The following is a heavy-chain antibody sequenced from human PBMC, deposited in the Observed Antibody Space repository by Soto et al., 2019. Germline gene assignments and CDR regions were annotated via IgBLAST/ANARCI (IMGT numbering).Heavy chain of an antibody. CDR2: IHYSGST. CDR3: ARPGGYYDIPNFYELDY. CDR1: GGSISSSSYY. V-gene: IGHV4-39*07. Sequence: PSETLSLTCTVSGGSISSSSYYWGWIRQPPGKGLEWIGSIHYSGSTNYNPSLKSRVTISVDTSKNQFSLKLSSVSAADTAVYYCARPGGYYDIPNFYELDYWGQGALVTVSS. D-gene: IGHD3-22*01. J-gene: IGHJ4*02.